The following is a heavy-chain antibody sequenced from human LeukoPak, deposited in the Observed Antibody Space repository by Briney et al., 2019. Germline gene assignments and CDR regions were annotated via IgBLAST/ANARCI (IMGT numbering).Heavy chain of an antibody. Sequence: ASVKVSCKASGYSFADYYMHWVRQAPGQGLEWMGWIKPNSGDTRSAQKFQGRVTMTRDTSITTAYMDLSSLRSDDTALYYCARVSKGYCGGYCYSDYWGQGTLVTVSS. CDR1: GYSFADYY. CDR2: IKPNSGDT. CDR3: ARVSKGYCGGYCYSDY. D-gene: IGHD2-21*02. V-gene: IGHV1-2*02. J-gene: IGHJ4*02.